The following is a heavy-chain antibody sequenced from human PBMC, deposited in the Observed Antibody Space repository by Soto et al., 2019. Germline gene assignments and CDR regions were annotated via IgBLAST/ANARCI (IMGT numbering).Heavy chain of an antibody. CDR3: ARGSGAVAGADDAFDI. J-gene: IGHJ3*02. Sequence: SETLSLTCTVSGGSISSYYWSWIRQPPGKGLEWIGYIYYSGSTNYNPSLKSRVTISVDTSKNQFSLKLSSVTAADTAVYYCARGSGAVAGADDAFDIWGQGTMVTVSS. CDR1: GGSISSYY. CDR2: IYYSGST. V-gene: IGHV4-59*01. D-gene: IGHD6-19*01.